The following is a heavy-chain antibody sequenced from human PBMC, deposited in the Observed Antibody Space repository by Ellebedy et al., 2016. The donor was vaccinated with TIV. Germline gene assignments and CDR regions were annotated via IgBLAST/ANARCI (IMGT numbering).Heavy chain of an antibody. CDR3: ASVSLGFWDY. J-gene: IGHJ4*02. CDR1: GGSISSSSYY. CDR2: IYYSGST. D-gene: IGHD3-16*01. V-gene: IGHV4-39*01. Sequence: MPGGSLRLSCTVSGGSISSSSYYWGWIRQPPGKGLEWIGSIYYSGSTSYNPSLKSRVTISVDTSKNQFSLRLSSVTAADTAVYYCASVSLGFWDYWGQGTLVTVSS.